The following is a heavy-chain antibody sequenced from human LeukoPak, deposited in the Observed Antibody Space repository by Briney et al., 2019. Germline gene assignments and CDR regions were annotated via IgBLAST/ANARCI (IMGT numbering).Heavy chain of an antibody. Sequence: PGGSLRLSCAASGFTFSRYAMHWVRQAPGKGLEWVAVISYDGSNKYYADSVKGRFTISRDNSKNTLYLQMNSLRAEDTAVYYCAIITANYWGQGTLVTVSS. V-gene: IGHV3-30*04. CDR3: AIITANY. CDR2: ISYDGSNK. D-gene: IGHD5-18*01. CDR1: GFTFSRYA. J-gene: IGHJ4*02.